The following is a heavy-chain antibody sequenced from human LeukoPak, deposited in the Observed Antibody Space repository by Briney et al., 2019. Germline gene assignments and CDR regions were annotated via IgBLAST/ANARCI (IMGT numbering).Heavy chain of an antibody. Sequence: GGSLRLSCAASGFTFSTYDMSWVRQTPGKGLEWVSGISGSSGTTYYADSVKGRFTISRDNSKNTLDLQMHSLRAEDTAIYFCAKGGSFSFDICGQGTKVTVSS. CDR3: AKGGSFSFDI. CDR2: ISGSSGTT. D-gene: IGHD5-12*01. CDR1: GFTFSTYD. J-gene: IGHJ3*02. V-gene: IGHV3-23*01.